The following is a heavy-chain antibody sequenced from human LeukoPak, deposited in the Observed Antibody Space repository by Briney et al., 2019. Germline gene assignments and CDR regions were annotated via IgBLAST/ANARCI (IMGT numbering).Heavy chain of an antibody. CDR2: IRYDGTET. J-gene: IGHJ3*02. Sequence: GRSLRLSCAASGFTFSVYGMHWVRQAPGRGLDWLTAIRYDGTETAYADSVKGQSTISRDNSRNTLYLQMNSLRVEDTAIYYCARENWNVAKYVLDIWGQGTLVSVAS. CDR1: GFTFSVYG. CDR3: ARENWNVAKYVLDI. D-gene: IGHD1-1*01. V-gene: IGHV3-33*01.